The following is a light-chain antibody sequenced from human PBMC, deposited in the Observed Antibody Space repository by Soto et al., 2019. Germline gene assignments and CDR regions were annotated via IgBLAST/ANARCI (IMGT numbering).Light chain of an antibody. J-gene: IGLJ3*02. CDR3: AAWDDSLNGRAV. CDR2: SNS. Sequence: QSVLTQPPSASGTPGQRVTISCSGSDSNIGSNTVNWYQQVPGTATKLLIYSNSQRPSGVPDRFSGSKSRTSASLAISGLQSEDDTDYYCAAWDDSLNGRAVFGGGTKLTVL. V-gene: IGLV1-44*01. CDR1: DSNIGSNT.